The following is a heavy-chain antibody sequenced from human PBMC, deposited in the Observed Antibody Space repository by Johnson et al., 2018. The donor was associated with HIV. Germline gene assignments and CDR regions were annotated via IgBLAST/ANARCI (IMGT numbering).Heavy chain of an antibody. CDR3: ARESLPGYSSSNDAFDI. D-gene: IGHD6-13*01. J-gene: IGHJ3*02. CDR2: ISGSGGST. V-gene: IGHV3-23*04. CDR1: GFTFSSYA. Sequence: VQLVESGGGLVQPGGSLRLSCAASGFTFSSYAMSWVRQAPGKGLEWVSAISGSGGSTYYADSVKGRFTISRDNAKNSLYLQMNSLRAEDTAVYYCARESLPGYSSSNDAFDIWGQGTMVTVSS.